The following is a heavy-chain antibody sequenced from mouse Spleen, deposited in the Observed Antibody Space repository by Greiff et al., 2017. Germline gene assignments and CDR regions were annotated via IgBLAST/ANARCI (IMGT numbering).Heavy chain of an antibody. CDR2: INPGSGGT. CDR1: GYAFTNYL. D-gene: IGHD2-14*01. J-gene: IGHJ2*01. Sequence: VQLQQSGAELVRPGTSVKVSCKASGYAFTNYLIEWVKQRPGQGLEWIGVINPGSGGTNYNEKFKGKATLTADKSSSTAYMQLSSLTSDDSAVYFCAREVRRENYFDYWGQGTTLTVSS. V-gene: IGHV1-54*01. CDR3: AREVRRENYFDY.